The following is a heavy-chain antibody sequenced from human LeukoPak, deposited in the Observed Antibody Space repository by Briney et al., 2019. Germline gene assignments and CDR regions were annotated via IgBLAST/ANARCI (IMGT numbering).Heavy chain of an antibody. D-gene: IGHD3-22*01. J-gene: IGHJ4*02. CDR3: ARGGHSSGYR. CDR1: GGSFSGYY. Sequence: TSETLSLTCAVYGGSFSGYYWSWIRQPPGKGLEWIGEINHSGSTNYNPSLKSRVTISVDTSKNQFSLKLSSVTAADTAVYYCARGGHSSGYRWGQGTLVTVSS. CDR2: INHSGST. V-gene: IGHV4-34*01.